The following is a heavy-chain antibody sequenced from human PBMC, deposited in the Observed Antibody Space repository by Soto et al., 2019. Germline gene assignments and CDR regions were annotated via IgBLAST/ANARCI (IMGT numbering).Heavy chain of an antibody. CDR2: TYYRGGT. J-gene: IGHJ4*02. Sequence: SETLSLTCSVSGGSVSSNSYWSWIRQPPGKGLEWIGYTYYRGGTKYSPSLKSRVTISVDTSKNQFSLRLSPVTATDTAVYYCARDLVQGNTPAHNLFDFWGQGILVPVSS. CDR1: GGSVSSNSY. CDR3: ARDLVQGNTPAHNLFDF. D-gene: IGHD3-10*01. V-gene: IGHV4-61*01.